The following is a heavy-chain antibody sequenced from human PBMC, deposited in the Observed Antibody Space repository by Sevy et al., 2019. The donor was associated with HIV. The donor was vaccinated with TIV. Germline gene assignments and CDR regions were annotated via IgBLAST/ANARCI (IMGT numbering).Heavy chain of an antibody. CDR3: ARAPTDFWMWGMDL. J-gene: IGHJ6*01. Sequence: ASVKVSCKASGYAFTGYYIHWVRQAPGQGLEWMGRINPISSGTDDSQKFQGRVTMTRDTSISTAYMDVTRLRSDDTAVYYCARAPTDFWMWGMDLWGQGTVVTVSS. V-gene: IGHV1-2*06. CDR2: INPISSGT. CDR1: GYAFTGYY. D-gene: IGHD3-3*01.